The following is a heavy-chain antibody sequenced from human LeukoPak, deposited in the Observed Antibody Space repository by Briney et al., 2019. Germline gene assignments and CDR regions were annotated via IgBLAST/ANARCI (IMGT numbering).Heavy chain of an antibody. J-gene: IGHJ4*02. CDR2: INPNSGGT. D-gene: IGHD6-6*01. CDR3: ARGSSSSSRPSFDY. V-gene: IGHV1-2*02. Sequence: ASVKVSCKASGYTFTSYDINWVRQATGQGLEWMGWINPNSGGTNYAQKFQGRVTMTRDTSISTAYMELSRLRSDDTAVYYCARGSSSSSRPSFDYWGQGTLVTVSS. CDR1: GYTFTSYD.